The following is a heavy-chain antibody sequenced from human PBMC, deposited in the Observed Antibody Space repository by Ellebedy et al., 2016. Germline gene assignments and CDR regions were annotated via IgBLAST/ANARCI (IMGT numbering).Heavy chain of an antibody. V-gene: IGHV4-61*05. CDR2: IYDSEST. J-gene: IGHJ4*02. CDR3: ARVDAVASEYFDL. D-gene: IGHD6-19*01. CDR1: GGSISSSSYY. Sequence: SETLSLTCTVSGGSISSSSYYWSWIRQPPGKGLEWIGDIYDSESTNYNPSLKSRVTISVDTSKNQFSLRLTSVTAADTAVYYCARVDAVASEYFDLWGQGALVTVSS.